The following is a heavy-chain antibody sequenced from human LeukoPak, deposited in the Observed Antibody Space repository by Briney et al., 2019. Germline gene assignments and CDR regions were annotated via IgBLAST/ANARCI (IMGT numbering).Heavy chain of an antibody. CDR3: AQGSGQYYEY. CDR1: GLTLSNVW. J-gene: IGHJ4*02. V-gene: IGHV3-15*07. Sequence: GGSLRLSCAVSGLTLSNVWMNWVRQAPEKGLEWVGRIKSKSAGGTTDFAAPVKGRITISRDDSKNTLYLQMNSLTSEDTAVYYCAQGSGQYYEYWGQGTLVTVSS. D-gene: IGHD3-22*01. CDR2: IKSKSAGGTT.